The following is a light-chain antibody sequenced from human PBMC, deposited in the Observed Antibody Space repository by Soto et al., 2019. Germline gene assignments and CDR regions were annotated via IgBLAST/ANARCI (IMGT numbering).Light chain of an antibody. J-gene: IGKJ1*01. CDR1: QSISSW. Sequence: DIQITQSPSTLSASVGDRVTITCRASQSISSWLAWYQQKPGKAPKLLIYDASSLESGVPSRFSGSGSGTEFTLTISSLQPDAFATYYCQQYNSYSGTFGQGTKVDIK. CDR3: QQYNSYSGT. V-gene: IGKV1-5*01. CDR2: DAS.